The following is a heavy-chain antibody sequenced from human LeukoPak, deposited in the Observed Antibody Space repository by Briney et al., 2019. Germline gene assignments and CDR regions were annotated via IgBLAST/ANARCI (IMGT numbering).Heavy chain of an antibody. CDR1: GDTFSSYA. D-gene: IGHD3-22*01. CDR3: ARDAPYYHDSSGYYPAMYWFDP. J-gene: IGHJ5*02. Sequence: SVKVSCKASGDTFSSYATSWVLQAPGQGLEWMGGIIPIFGTAKYAQKFQGRVTITADESTSTAYMELSSLRSEDTAVYYCARDAPYYHDSSGYYPAMYWFDPWGQGTLVTVSS. CDR2: IIPIFGTA. V-gene: IGHV1-69*13.